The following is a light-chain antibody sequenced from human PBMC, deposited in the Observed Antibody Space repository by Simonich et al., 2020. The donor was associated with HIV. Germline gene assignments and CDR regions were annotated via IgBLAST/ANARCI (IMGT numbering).Light chain of an antibody. CDR3: QQANSFPIT. J-gene: IGKJ5*01. V-gene: IGKV1-39*01. CDR1: QSLLHSNGYNY. CDR2: AAS. Sequence: MTQSPLSLPVTPGEPASLSCRSSQSLLHSNGYNYLNWYQQKPGKAPKLLIYAASSLQSGVPARFSGSGSGTDFTLTISSLQPEDFATYYCQQANSFPITFGQGTRLEIK.